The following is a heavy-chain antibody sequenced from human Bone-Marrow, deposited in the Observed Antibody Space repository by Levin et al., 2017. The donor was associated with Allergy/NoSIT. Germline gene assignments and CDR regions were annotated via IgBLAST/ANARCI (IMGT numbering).Heavy chain of an antibody. D-gene: IGHD1-26*01. CDR1: GGTFRAYA. J-gene: IGHJ6*02. V-gene: IGHV1-69*13. CDR3: ATTMVGANKGLDV. CDR2: IIPILGTP. Sequence: AASVKVSCKASGGTFRAYAFTWVRQAPGQGLEWMGGIIPILGTPNYAQKNQGRVTILADESTSTAYMELTNLTSEDTAVYYCATTMVGANKGLDVWGQGTTVTVSS.